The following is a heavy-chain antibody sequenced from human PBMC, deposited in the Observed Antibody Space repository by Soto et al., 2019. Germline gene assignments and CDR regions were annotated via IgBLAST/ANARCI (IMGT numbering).Heavy chain of an antibody. J-gene: IGHJ4*02. D-gene: IGHD2-21*02. Sequence: SETLSLTCTVSGGSISSYYWSWIRQPPGKGLEWIGYIYYSGSTNYNPSLKSRVTISVDTSKNQFSLKLSSVTAADTPVYYCARVSGGDSDGLDYWGQGTLVTVS. CDR2: IYYSGST. V-gene: IGHV4-59*01. CDR1: GGSISSYY. CDR3: ARVSGGDSDGLDY.